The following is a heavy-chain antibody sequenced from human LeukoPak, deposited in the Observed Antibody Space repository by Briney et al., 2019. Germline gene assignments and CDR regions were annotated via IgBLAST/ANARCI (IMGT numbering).Heavy chain of an antibody. Sequence: SQTLSLTCTVSGGSISNGDYYWSWIRQLPGKGLEWIGYIYYSGSTYYNPSLKSRVTISIETSKNQFSLHLSSVTAADTAVYFCARVRPHYYETSGYFDYWGQGTLVTVSS. CDR2: IYYSGST. CDR1: GGSISNGDYY. CDR3: ARVRPHYYETSGYFDY. D-gene: IGHD3-22*01. J-gene: IGHJ4*02. V-gene: IGHV4-30-4*01.